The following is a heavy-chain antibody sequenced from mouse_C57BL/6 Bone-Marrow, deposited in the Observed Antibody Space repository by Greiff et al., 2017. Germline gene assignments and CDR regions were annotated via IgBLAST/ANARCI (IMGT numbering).Heavy chain of an antibody. CDR2: IDPSDSYT. CDR3: ARERSHFDY. Sequence: QVQLQQPGAELVRPGTSVKLSCKASGYTFTSYWMHWVKQRPGQGLEWLGVIDPSDSYTNYNQKFKGKATLTVDTSSSTAYMQLSSLTSEDSAVYYCARERSHFDYWGQGTTLTVSS. CDR1: GYTFTSYW. V-gene: IGHV1-59*01. D-gene: IGHD6-2*01. J-gene: IGHJ2*01.